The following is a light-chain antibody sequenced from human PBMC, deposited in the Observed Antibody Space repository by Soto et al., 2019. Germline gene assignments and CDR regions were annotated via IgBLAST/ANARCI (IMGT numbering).Light chain of an antibody. CDR1: SSDVGGYNY. Sequence: QSALAQPASVSGSPGQSITISCTGTSSDVGGYNYVSWYQQHPGKAPKFMIYDVSNRPSGVSNRFSGSKSDNTASLTISGLQAEDEADYYCSSYTTSNTRQIVFGTGTRSPS. J-gene: IGLJ1*01. CDR2: DVS. CDR3: SSYTTSNTRQIV. V-gene: IGLV2-14*01.